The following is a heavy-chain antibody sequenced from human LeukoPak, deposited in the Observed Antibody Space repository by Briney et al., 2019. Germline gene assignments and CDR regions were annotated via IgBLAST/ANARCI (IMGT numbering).Heavy chain of an antibody. CDR2: INRSGST. V-gene: IGHV4-34*01. D-gene: IGHD5-18*01. J-gene: IGHJ4*02. CDR3: ARREAMGPFDY. Sequence: SETLSLTCAVYGGSLSGNYWSWIRQPPGKGLEWIGEINRSGSTKYNPSLKSRVTISVDTSKNQFSLKLSSVTAADTAVYYCARREAMGPFDYWGQGTLVTVSS. CDR1: GGSLSGNY.